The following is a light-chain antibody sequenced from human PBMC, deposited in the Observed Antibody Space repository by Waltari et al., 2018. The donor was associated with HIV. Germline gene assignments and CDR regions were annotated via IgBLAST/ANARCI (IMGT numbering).Light chain of an antibody. Sequence: QSALTQPRSVSGSPGQPVTISCTGSSSDVGGYNYVSWYQQHPTKAPKLIIYDVSERPSGVPDRFSGSKAGNRASLTISGLQAEDEADYYCYSYAGSLLFGGGTKLTVL. V-gene: IGLV2-11*01. J-gene: IGLJ2*01. CDR2: DVS. CDR1: SSDVGGYNY. CDR3: YSYAGSLL.